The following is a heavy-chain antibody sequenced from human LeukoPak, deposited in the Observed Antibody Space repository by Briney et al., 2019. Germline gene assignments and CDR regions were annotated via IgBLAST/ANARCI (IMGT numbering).Heavy chain of an antibody. V-gene: IGHV4-61*02. CDR1: GGSISSGSYY. Sequence: SETLSLTCTVSGGSISSGSYYWSWIRQPAGKGLEWIGRIYTSGSTNYNPSLKSRVTISVDTSKNQFSLKLSSVTAADTAVYYCATRNPEWELFDYWGQGTLVAVSS. CDR3: ATRNPEWELFDY. D-gene: IGHD1-26*01. CDR2: IYTSGST. J-gene: IGHJ4*02.